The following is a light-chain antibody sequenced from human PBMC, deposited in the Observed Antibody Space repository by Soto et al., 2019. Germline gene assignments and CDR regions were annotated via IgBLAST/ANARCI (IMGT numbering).Light chain of an antibody. V-gene: IGKV3-15*01. CDR3: QQYNDWPRT. Sequence: ETVMTQSPATLSVSPGDRATLSCRASQSVSGNLAWYQQKPGQAPSLLIYGTSTRATVVPARFSGGGSGTEFTLTISSLQSEDFAVYYCQQYNDWPRTFGQGTKVDIK. CDR2: GTS. J-gene: IGKJ1*01. CDR1: QSVSGN.